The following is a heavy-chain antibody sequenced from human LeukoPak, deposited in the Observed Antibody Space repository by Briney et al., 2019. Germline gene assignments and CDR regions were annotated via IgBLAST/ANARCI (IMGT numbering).Heavy chain of an antibody. D-gene: IGHD3-10*01. CDR1: GYSFINYY. J-gene: IGHJ5*02. V-gene: IGHV1-46*01. CDR2: IKPSDGST. CDR3: ARRRRYYCSGKPNLFDP. Sequence: ASVKVSCKASGYSFINYYMNWVRQAPGQGLEWLGMIKPSDGSTTYAQKFQGRVTMTRDTSTSTVYMELSSLRSEDTAVYYCARRRRYYCSGKPNLFDPLGQGTLVTVPS.